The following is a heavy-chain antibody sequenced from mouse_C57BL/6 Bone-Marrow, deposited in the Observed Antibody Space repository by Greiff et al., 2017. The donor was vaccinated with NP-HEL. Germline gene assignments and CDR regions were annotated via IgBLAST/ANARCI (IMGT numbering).Heavy chain of an antibody. CDR1: GYTFTDYN. J-gene: IGHJ4*01. Sequence: VQLQQSGPELVKPGASVKIPCKASGYTFTDYNMDWVKQSHGKSLEWIGDINPNNGGTIYNQKFKGKATLTVDKSSSTAYMELRSLTSEDTAVYYGARSITTVVDAMDYWGKGTSVTVSS. CDR3: ARSITTVVDAMDY. CDR2: INPNNGGT. V-gene: IGHV1-18*01. D-gene: IGHD1-1*01.